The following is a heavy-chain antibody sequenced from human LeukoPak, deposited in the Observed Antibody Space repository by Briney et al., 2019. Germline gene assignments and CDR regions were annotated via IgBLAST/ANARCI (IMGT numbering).Heavy chain of an antibody. V-gene: IGHV4-31*03. J-gene: IGHJ4*02. CDR1: GGSINSDTYY. Sequence: PSETLSLTCTVSGGSINSDTYYWTWIRQHAGKGLEWIGYIYYSGNTYYNPSLKSRVTISIDTSKNQFSLKLSSVTAADTAVYYCARTYYYDSSGYYSHIDYWGQGTLVTVSS. CDR3: ARTYYYDSSGYYSHIDY. CDR2: IYYSGNT. D-gene: IGHD3-22*01.